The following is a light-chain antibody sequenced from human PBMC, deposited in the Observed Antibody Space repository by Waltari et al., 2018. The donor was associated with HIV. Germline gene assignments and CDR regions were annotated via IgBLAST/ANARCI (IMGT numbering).Light chain of an antibody. CDR2: EDN. CDR1: SGSIGSNS. J-gene: IGLJ3*02. CDR3: QSYDTKTHWV. V-gene: IGLV6-57*01. Sequence: NFMLTQPHSVSGSAGKTVTISCTRDSGSIGSNSAQWYQQRPGSSPRTLIFEDNQRPSGVSDRFSASIDSSSNSASLTISGLKTEDEGHYYCQSYDTKTHWVFGGGSKLTVL.